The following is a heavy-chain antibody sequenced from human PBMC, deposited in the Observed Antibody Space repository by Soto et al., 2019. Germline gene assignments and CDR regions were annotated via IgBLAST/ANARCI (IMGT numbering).Heavy chain of an antibody. Sequence: QVQLQESGPGLVKPSETLSLTCTVSGGSISDHPWSWIRQSPGKGLEWIGYIYYSGRTVYNPSLRSRVIMSLDTSKNQFPLKRTSVTATDAAVYYCAGDIPSGSYRFDYWGQGALVIVSS. CDR1: GGSISDHP. D-gene: IGHD1-26*01. J-gene: IGHJ4*02. V-gene: IGHV4-59*08. CDR2: IYYSGRT. CDR3: AGDIPSGSYRFDY.